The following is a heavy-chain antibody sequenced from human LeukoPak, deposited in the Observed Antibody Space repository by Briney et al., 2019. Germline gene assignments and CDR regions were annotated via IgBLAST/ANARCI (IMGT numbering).Heavy chain of an antibody. Sequence: SETLSLTCTVSGGSIRSTSYYWGWIRQPPGKGLEWIGSIYYSGSTYYNPSLKSRVTISVDTSKNQFSLKLSSVTAADTAVYYCRRLFYDFWSGHYYYYMDVWGKGTTVTVSS. CDR1: GGSIRSTSYY. CDR3: RRLFYDFWSGHYYYYMDV. CDR2: IYYSGST. D-gene: IGHD3-3*01. J-gene: IGHJ6*03. V-gene: IGHV4-39*01.